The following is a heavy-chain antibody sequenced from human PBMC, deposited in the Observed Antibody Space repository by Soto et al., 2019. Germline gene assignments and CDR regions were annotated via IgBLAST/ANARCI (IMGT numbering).Heavy chain of an antibody. D-gene: IGHD6-19*01. CDR3: ARDGQWLAQIFDY. CDR1: GFTFSSYS. J-gene: IGHJ4*02. Sequence: PGGSLRLSCAASGFTFSSYSMNWVRQAPGKGLECVSSISSSSYIYYADSVKGRFTISRDNAKNSLYLQMNSLRAEDTAVYYCARDGQWLAQIFDYWGQGTLVTVYS. CDR2: ISSSSYI. V-gene: IGHV3-21*01.